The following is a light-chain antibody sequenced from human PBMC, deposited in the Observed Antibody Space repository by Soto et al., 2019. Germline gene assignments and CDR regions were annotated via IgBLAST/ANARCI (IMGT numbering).Light chain of an antibody. Sequence: DIQMTQSPYSLSASVGDRVTITCRASQSISNYLNWSEQKSGKDPKLLIYAASILQTGVPSRFRGRGSGTDFTLTISSLQPADFATYYCQQSYSTPRTFGQGTQVEIK. J-gene: IGKJ1*01. V-gene: IGKV1-39*01. CDR2: AAS. CDR3: QQSYSTPRT. CDR1: QSISNY.